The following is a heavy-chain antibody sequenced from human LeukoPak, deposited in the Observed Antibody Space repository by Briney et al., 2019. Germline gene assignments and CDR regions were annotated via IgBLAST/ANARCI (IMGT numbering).Heavy chain of an antibody. CDR1: GGSFSGYY. Sequence: SETLSLTCAVYGGSFSGYYWSWIRQPPGKGLEWIGEINHSGSTNYNPSLKSRVTISVDTSKNQFSLKLSSVTAADTAVYYCARGDGDDYSNSLRYSDYWGQGTLVTVSS. D-gene: IGHD4-11*01. J-gene: IGHJ4*02. CDR2: INHSGST. V-gene: IGHV4-34*01. CDR3: ARGDGDDYSNSLRYSDY.